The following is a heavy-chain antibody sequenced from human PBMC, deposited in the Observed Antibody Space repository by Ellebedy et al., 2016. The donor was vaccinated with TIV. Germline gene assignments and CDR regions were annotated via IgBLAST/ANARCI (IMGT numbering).Heavy chain of an antibody. J-gene: IGHJ6*02. CDR1: GYIFTNNW. Sequence: ASVKVSCKGSGYIFTNNWIGWVRQMPGKGLEWMGIIYPGDSDTRYSPSFQGQVTFSADKSISTAYLQWNSLKASDTAIYYCARHASRGAGSSSLGMDVWGQGTTVTVSS. CDR2: IYPGDSDT. CDR3: ARHASRGAGSSSLGMDV. V-gene: IGHV5-51*01. D-gene: IGHD6-6*01.